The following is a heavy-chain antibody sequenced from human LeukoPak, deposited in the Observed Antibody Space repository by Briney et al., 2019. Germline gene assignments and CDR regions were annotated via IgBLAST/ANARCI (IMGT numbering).Heavy chain of an antibody. CDR2: IYHSGST. D-gene: IGHD6-6*01. CDR1: GGSISSGGYY. Sequence: SETLSLTCTVSGGSISSGGYYWSWIRQPPGKGLEWIGYIYHSGSTYYNPSLKSRVTISVDTSKNQFSLKLSSVTAADTAVYYCARVVRGYFDYWGQGTLVTVSS. V-gene: IGHV4-30-2*01. J-gene: IGHJ4*02. CDR3: ARVVRGYFDY.